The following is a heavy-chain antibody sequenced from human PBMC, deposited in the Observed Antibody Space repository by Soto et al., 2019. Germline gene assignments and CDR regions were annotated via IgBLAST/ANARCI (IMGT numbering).Heavy chain of an antibody. V-gene: IGHV3-30*03. CDR3: ATPAGLAPAHYYGMDV. J-gene: IGHJ6*02. CDR2: ISYDGSNK. CDR1: GFNISNYG. Sequence: QVQLVESGGGVVQPGRSLRLSCAASGFNISNYGFHWVRQAPGKGLEWVAVISYDGSNKYYADFLKGRFTISRDNSKNTLYLKMNSLGAEDTAVFYCATPAGLAPAHYYGMDVWGQGTTVTVSS. D-gene: IGHD2-2*01.